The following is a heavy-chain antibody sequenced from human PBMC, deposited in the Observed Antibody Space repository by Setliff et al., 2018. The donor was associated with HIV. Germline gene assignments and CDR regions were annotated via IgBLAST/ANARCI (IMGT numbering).Heavy chain of an antibody. CDR2: IDSDGSDT. D-gene: IGHD3-3*01. Sequence: PGGSLRLSCAASGLTFSNYWMHWVRQAPGKGLEWVSRIDSDGSDTNYADSMRGRFTISRDNAKNTVCLQLTSLRAEDTAVYYCARGPQYNFWGGYLGLWGQGTLVTVSS. CDR1: GLTFSNYW. CDR3: ARGPQYNFWGGYLGL. V-gene: IGHV3-74*01. J-gene: IGHJ4*02.